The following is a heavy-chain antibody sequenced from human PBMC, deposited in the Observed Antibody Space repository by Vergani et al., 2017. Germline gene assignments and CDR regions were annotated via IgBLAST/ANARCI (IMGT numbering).Heavy chain of an antibody. J-gene: IGHJ4*02. CDR3: AVRPRVNLVWGEIVTKRTFGY. CDR2: INNDGHT. Sequence: QVQLQQWGAGVVKPSGPLSLTCAVFGESFSSFSWSWIRQPPGKGLEWIGEINNDGHTNYNPSLESRVTVSRDTAKNQFCLNLMSVTAADTAMYYCAVRPRVNLVWGEIVTKRTFGYWSQGSMVTVSS. CDR1: GESFSSFS. D-gene: IGHD3-10*01. V-gene: IGHV4-34*02.